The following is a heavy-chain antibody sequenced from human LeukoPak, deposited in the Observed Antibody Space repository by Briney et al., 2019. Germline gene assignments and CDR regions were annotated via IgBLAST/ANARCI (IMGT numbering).Heavy chain of an antibody. CDR3: ARDSAAAGTGGDFDY. J-gene: IGHJ4*02. Sequence: PGGSLRLSCAASGFTFSSYNMNWVRQAPEKGLEWISSISGSSAYIYYADSVKGRFTISRDNAKNSLYLQMNSLRAEDTAVYYCARDSAAAGTGGDFDYWGQGTLVTVSS. CDR2: ISGSSAYI. CDR1: GFTFSSYN. V-gene: IGHV3-21*01. D-gene: IGHD6-13*01.